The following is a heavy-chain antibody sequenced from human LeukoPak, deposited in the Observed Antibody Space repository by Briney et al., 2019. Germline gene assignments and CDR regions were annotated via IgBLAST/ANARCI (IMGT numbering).Heavy chain of an antibody. CDR1: GYTFTSYY. V-gene: IGHV1-46*01. Sequence: GASVKVSCKASGYTFTSYYMHWVRQAPGQGLEWMGIINPSGGSTSYAQKFQGRVTMTRDTSTSTAYMELRSLRSDDTAVYYCARLKDIVVVPAAYIDYWGQGTLVTVSS. CDR3: ARLKDIVVVPAAYIDY. D-gene: IGHD2-2*01. J-gene: IGHJ4*02. CDR2: INPSGGST.